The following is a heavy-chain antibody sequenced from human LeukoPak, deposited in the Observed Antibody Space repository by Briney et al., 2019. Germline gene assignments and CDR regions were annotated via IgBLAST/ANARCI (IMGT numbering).Heavy chain of an antibody. CDR3: AELGITMIGGV. CDR1: GFTFSRHW. Sequence: GGSLRLSCAASGFTFSRHWMNWVRQAPGKGLEWVSYISSSGSTIYYADSVKGRFTISRDNAKNSLYLQMNSLRAEDTAVYYCAELGITMIGGVWGKGTTVTISS. V-gene: IGHV3-48*03. D-gene: IGHD3-10*02. CDR2: ISSSGSTI. J-gene: IGHJ6*04.